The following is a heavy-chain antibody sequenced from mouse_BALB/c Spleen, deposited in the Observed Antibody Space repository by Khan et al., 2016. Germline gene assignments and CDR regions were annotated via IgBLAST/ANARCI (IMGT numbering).Heavy chain of an antibody. CDR2: ISYSGST. Sequence: EVQLQESGPGLVKPSQSLSLTCTVTGYSITSDYAWNWIRQFPGNQLEWMGYISYSGSTNYNPSLKSRVSITRDTSKHPVFLQLNSVTTEDTATYYCARSFGYRGVAYGGQGTLVTVSA. CDR1: GYSITSDYA. V-gene: IGHV3-2*02. D-gene: IGHD2-2*01. CDR3: ARSFGYRGVAY. J-gene: IGHJ3*01.